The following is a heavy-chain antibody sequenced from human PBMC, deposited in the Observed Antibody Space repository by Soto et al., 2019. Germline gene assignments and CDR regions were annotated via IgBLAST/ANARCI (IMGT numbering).Heavy chain of an antibody. D-gene: IGHD3-3*01. CDR2: IKSKTDDGTT. Sequence: PGGSLRLSCAASGFTFSNAWMSWVRQAPGKGLEWVGRIKSKTDDGTTDYAAPVKGRFTISRDDSKNTLYLQMNSLKTEDTAVYYCTTVAYYNITIFGVVSQDYWGQGTLVTVSS. V-gene: IGHV3-15*01. CDR3: TTVAYYNITIFGVVSQDY. CDR1: GFTFSNAW. J-gene: IGHJ4*02.